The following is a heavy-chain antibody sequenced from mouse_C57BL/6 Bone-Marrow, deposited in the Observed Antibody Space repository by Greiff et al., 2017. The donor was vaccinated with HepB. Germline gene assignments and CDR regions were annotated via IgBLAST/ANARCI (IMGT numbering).Heavy chain of an antibody. J-gene: IGHJ3*01. V-gene: IGHV1-81*01. CDR3: ARFDDDEGAWFAY. Sequence: QVQLQQSGAELARPGASVKLSCKASGYTFTSYGISWVKQRTGQGLEWIGEIYPRSGNTYYNEKFKGKATLTADKSSSTAYMELRSLTSEDSAVYFCARFDDDEGAWFAYWGQGTLVTVSA. CDR1: GYTFTSYG. D-gene: IGHD2-4*01. CDR2: IYPRSGNT.